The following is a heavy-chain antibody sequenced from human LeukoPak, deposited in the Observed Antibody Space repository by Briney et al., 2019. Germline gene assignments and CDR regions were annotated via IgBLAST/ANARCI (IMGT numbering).Heavy chain of an antibody. D-gene: IGHD1-14*01. CDR2: IYYSGST. CDR3: ARYHRFKLNQDFDY. V-gene: IGHV4-39*01. J-gene: IGHJ4*02. CDR1: GGSISSSSYY. Sequence: SETLSLTCTVSGGSISSSSYYWGWIRQPPGKGLEWIGSIYYSGSTYYNPSLKSRVTISVDTSKNQFSLKLSSVTAADTAVYYCARYHRFKLNQDFDYWGQGTLVTVSS.